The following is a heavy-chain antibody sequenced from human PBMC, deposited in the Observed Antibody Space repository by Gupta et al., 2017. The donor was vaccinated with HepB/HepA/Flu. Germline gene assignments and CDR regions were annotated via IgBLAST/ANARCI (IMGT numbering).Heavy chain of an antibody. CDR2: IVPILGIT. J-gene: IGHJ4*02. Sequence: QVQLVQSGAEVKKPGSSVKVSCKASGGIFSSNAISWVRQAPGEGLEWMGRIVPILGITDYAQSCQGRVTITADKATSTAYMELSSLRSEDTAVFYCARDGDSSGAYFDDGGQGTLVTVSS. CDR1: GGIFSSNA. CDR3: ARDGDSSGAYFDD. V-gene: IGHV1-69*04. D-gene: IGHD6-19*01.